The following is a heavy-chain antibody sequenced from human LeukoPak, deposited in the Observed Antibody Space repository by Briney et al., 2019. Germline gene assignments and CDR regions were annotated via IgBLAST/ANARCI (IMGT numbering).Heavy chain of an antibody. Sequence: ASVKVSCKASGYTFTRYDINWVRQATGQGLEWMGWMNPKSGNTGHAQKFQGRVTMTRDTSTSTVYMELSSLRSEDTAVYYCARATVQWNIAAASDPWGQGTLVTVSS. CDR1: GYTFTRYD. V-gene: IGHV1-8*01. CDR2: MNPKSGNT. J-gene: IGHJ5*02. D-gene: IGHD6-13*01. CDR3: ARATVQWNIAAASDP.